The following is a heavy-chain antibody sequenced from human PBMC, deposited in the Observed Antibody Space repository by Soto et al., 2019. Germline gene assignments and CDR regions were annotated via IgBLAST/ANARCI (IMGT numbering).Heavy chain of an antibody. Sequence: EVQVVESGGGLVEPGGSLRLSCAASEFIFSSYSMKWVRQAPGKGLEWVSYISSGSNYKYYADSVKGRFTISRDNAENSLYLQMNSLRAEDTAVYYCARKGYGDNGGMDVWGQGTTVTVSS. J-gene: IGHJ6*02. CDR2: ISSGSNYK. D-gene: IGHD4-17*01. V-gene: IGHV3-21*01. CDR3: ARKGYGDNGGMDV. CDR1: EFIFSSYS.